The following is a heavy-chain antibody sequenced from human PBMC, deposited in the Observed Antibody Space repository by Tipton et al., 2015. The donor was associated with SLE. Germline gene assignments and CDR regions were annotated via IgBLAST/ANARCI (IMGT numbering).Heavy chain of an antibody. CDR2: IHWNGGRT. J-gene: IGHJ3*01. D-gene: IGHD2-8*02. CDR1: GFTFDDYG. V-gene: IGHV3-20*04. Sequence: QLVQSGGGVVRPGGSLRLSCAASGFTFDDYGMSWVRQAPGKGLEWVSGIHWNGGRTGYADSVKGRFTITRDNAKNSLYLQMNSLRPEDTALYYCVKDTGVGWMTNAGFDAWGQGTMVTVS. CDR3: VKDTGVGWMTNAGFDA.